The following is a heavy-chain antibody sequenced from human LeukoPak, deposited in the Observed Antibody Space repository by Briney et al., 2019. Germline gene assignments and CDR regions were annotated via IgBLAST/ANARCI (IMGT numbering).Heavy chain of an antibody. CDR2: IYYSGST. CDR3: AREEHYDFWSGYNWFDP. J-gene: IGHJ5*02. V-gene: IGHV4-39*07. Sequence: PSETLSLTCTVSGGSISSSSYYWGWIRQPPGKGLEWIGSIYYSGSTYYNPSLKSRVTISVDTSKNQFSLKLSSVTAADTAVYYCAREEHYDFWSGYNWFDPWGQGTLVTVSS. CDR1: GGSISSSSYY. D-gene: IGHD3-3*01.